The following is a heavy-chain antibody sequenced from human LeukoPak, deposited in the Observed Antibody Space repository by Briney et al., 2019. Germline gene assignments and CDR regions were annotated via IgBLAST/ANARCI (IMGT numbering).Heavy chain of an antibody. CDR2: INPHSGGT. Sequence: ASVKVSCKASGYTFTGYYIHWVRQAPGQGLEWMGWINPHSGGTNYAQKFQGGVTMTRDTSITTAYMELSSLRSDDTAVYYCARDGRFVTSGWSDPPYQRHFDYWGQGTLVTVSS. CDR3: ARDGRFVTSGWSDPPYQRHFDY. D-gene: IGHD6-19*01. V-gene: IGHV1-2*02. CDR1: GYTFTGYY. J-gene: IGHJ4*02.